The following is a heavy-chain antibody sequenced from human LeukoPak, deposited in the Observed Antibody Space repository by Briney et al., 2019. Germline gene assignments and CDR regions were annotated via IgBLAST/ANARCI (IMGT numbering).Heavy chain of an antibody. CDR3: ARGRRGSGWHNWFDP. V-gene: IGHV4-34*01. CDR2: INHSGST. Sequence: PSETLSLTCAVYGGSFSGYYWSWIRQPPGKGLEGIGEINHSGSTNYNPSLKSRVPISVDTSKNQFSLKLSSVTAADTAVYYCARGRRGSGWHNWFDPWGQGTLVTVSS. D-gene: IGHD6-19*01. J-gene: IGHJ5*02. CDR1: GGSFSGYY.